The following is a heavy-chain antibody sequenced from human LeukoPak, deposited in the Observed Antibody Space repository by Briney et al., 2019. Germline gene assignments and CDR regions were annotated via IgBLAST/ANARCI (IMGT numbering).Heavy chain of an antibody. CDR3: ATSPDIVVVVPRVAFDI. V-gene: IGHV3-30*02. D-gene: IGHD2-15*01. CDR1: GFTFSSYG. CDR2: IWYDGSNK. Sequence: GGSLRLSCAASGFTFSSYGMHWVRQAPGKGLEWVAVIWYDGSNKYYADSVTGRFTISRDNSKDTRYLQMNSLRAEDTAVYYCATSPDIVVVVPRVAFDIWGQGTMVTVSS. J-gene: IGHJ3*02.